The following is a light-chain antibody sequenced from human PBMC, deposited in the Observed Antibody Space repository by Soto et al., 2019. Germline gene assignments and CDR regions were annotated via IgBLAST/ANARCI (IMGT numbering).Light chain of an antibody. CDR3: QQYNSYPWT. CDR2: DAS. Sequence: DIQMTQSPATLSASVGDRVTITCRASQSLSGWLAWYQQKPGKAPKLLIYDASSLESGVPSRFSGSGSGTEFALTICSLQPDDFATYYCQQYNSYPWTFGQGTRWIS. V-gene: IGKV1-5*01. CDR1: QSLSGW. J-gene: IGKJ1*01.